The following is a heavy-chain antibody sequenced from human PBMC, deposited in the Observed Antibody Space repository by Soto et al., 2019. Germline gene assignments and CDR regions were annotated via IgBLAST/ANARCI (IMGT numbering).Heavy chain of an antibody. D-gene: IGHD5-18*01. CDR3: AKGGGYGDYVGY. CDR2: IRGSGGST. CDR1: GCTFSSYA. Sequence: EVQLLESGGGLVQPGGSLRLSCAASGCTFSSYAMSWVRQAPGKVLEWVSAIRGSGGSTYYADSGKGRFTISRDNSKNTLYLQMNSLRAEDTAVYYCAKGGGYGDYVGYWGQGTLVTVSS. J-gene: IGHJ4*02. V-gene: IGHV3-23*01.